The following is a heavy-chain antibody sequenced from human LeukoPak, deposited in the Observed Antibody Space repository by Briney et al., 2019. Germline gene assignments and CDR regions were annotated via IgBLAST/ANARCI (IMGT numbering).Heavy chain of an antibody. CDR1: GFTFSSYW. D-gene: IGHD3-10*01. Sequence: GGSLRLSCAASGFTFSSYWMSWVRQAPGKGLEWVANIKQDGSEKYYVDSVKGRFTISRDNAKNSLYLQMDSLRAEDTAVYYCARLLVYNSGGEAFDYWGPGTLVTVSS. CDR2: IKQDGSEK. CDR3: ARLLVYNSGGEAFDY. J-gene: IGHJ4*02. V-gene: IGHV3-7*01.